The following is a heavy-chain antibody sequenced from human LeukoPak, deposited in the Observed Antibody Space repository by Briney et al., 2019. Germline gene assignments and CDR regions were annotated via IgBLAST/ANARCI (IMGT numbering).Heavy chain of an antibody. V-gene: IGHV3-23*01. CDR1: GFTFSSYA. CDR2: ISGSGGST. D-gene: IGHD2-15*01. Sequence: GGSLTLSCAASGFTFSSYAMNWVRQAPGKGLEWVSTISGSGGSTYYADSVKGRSTISRDNSKNTLYLQMNSLGAEDTAIYYCAKNGDRGAYCSGGSCYPYFYCYMDVWGKGTTVTISS. J-gene: IGHJ6*03. CDR3: AKNGDRGAYCSGGSCYPYFYCYMDV.